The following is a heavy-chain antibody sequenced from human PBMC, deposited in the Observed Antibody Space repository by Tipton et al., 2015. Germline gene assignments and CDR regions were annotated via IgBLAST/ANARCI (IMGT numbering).Heavy chain of an antibody. D-gene: IGHD3-22*01. CDR3: ARVRYDSSGYQNWYFDL. J-gene: IGHJ2*01. CDR2: IYYSGST. V-gene: IGHV4-61*01. CDR1: GGSVSRGSYY. Sequence: TLSLTCTVSGGSVSRGSYYWSWIRQPPGKGLQWIGYIYYSGSTNYNPSLKSRVTISVDTSKNQFSLRLSSVTAADTAVYYCARVRYDSSGYQNWYFDLWGRGTLVTVSS.